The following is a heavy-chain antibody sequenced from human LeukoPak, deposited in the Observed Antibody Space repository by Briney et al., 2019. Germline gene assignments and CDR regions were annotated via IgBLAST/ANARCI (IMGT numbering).Heavy chain of an antibody. Sequence: PSQTLSLTCTVSGGSISSGSYYWSWIRQPAGKGLEWIGRIYTSGSTNYNPSHKSRVTISVDTSKNQFSLKLSSVTAADTAVYYCARVSYDSSGYYSSSRRGDWFDPWGQGTLVTVSS. CDR2: IYTSGST. CDR3: ARVSYDSSGYYSSSRRGDWFDP. J-gene: IGHJ5*02. D-gene: IGHD3-22*01. CDR1: GGSISSGSYY. V-gene: IGHV4-61*02.